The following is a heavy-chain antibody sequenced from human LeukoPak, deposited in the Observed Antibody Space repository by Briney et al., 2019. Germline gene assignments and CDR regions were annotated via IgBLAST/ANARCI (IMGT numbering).Heavy chain of an antibody. CDR2: ISFSDPYV. CDR1: GFTFSSYS. V-gene: IGHV3-21*04. D-gene: IGHD6-6*01. Sequence: GGSLRLSCAASGFTFSSYSMSWVRQAPGKGLEWVSSISFSDPYVYYADSVKGRFTISRDNDRNSLYLQMNSLRAEDTAVYYCARHRSSWLIDYWGQGTLVTVSS. J-gene: IGHJ4*02. CDR3: ARHRSSWLIDY.